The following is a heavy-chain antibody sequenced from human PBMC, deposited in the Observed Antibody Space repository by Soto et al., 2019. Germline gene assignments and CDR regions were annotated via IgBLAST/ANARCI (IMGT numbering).Heavy chain of an antibody. CDR1: GYTFTTHT. CDR3: TRLETDY. Sequence: QVQLVQSGAAVKRPGASVKVFCKASGYTFTTHTMPLVRQAPGHGLDWMGWMNGGNGNTKYSQKFQGRVTFTRDTFASTSYMELSSLRSEDTAVYYCTRLETDYRGQGTLVTVSS. CDR2: MNGGNGNT. V-gene: IGHV1-3*01. J-gene: IGHJ4*02.